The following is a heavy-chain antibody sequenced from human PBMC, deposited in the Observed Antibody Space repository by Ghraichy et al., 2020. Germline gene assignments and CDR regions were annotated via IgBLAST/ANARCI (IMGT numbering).Heavy chain of an antibody. CDR3: GRGGPDNSNYAVDI. CDR1: GFNFRGYW. CDR2: INILESEM. Sequence: GGSLRLSCAASGFNFRGYWMTWVRQAPGKGLEWVANINILESEMYYVGSVKGRFIISRDNARNSLYLQMNSLRADDTALYFCGRGGPDNSNYAVDIWGQGTMVTVSS. D-gene: IGHD4-11*01. J-gene: IGHJ3*02. V-gene: IGHV3-7*03.